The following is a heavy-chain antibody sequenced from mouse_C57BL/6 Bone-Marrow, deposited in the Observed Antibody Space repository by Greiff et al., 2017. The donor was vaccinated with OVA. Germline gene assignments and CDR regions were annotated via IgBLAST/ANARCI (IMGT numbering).Heavy chain of an antibody. J-gene: IGHJ3*01. Sequence: DVRLVSSGGGLVKPEGSLNLSFPPSDFPFSTSGIPWFRRAPEKGLWWVASMSSGSSTIYYADTVKGRFTISRDKAKNTLFLQMTSLRSEDTAMYYCARRGPSSFAYWGQGTLVTVSA. CDR2: MSSGSSTI. CDR3: ARRGPSSFAY. D-gene: IGHD3-1*01. CDR1: DFPFSTSG. V-gene: IGHV5-17*01.